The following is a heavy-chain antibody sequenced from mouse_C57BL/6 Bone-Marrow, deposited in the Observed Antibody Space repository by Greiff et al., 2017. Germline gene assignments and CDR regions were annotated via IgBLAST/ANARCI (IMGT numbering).Heavy chain of an antibody. J-gene: IGHJ2*01. CDR3: ANYGSSYLYYLDY. V-gene: IGHV1-81*01. Sequence: QVQLQQSGAELARPGASVKLSCKASGYTFTSYGISWVKQRTGQGLEWIGEIYPRSGNTYYTEKFKGKATLTADTSSSTAYMELRSLTSEDSAVYFCANYGSSYLYYLDYWGQGTTLTGAS. D-gene: IGHD1-1*01. CDR2: IYPRSGNT. CDR1: GYTFTSYG.